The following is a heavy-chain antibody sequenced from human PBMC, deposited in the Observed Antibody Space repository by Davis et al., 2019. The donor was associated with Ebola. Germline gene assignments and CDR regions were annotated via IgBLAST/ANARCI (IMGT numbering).Heavy chain of an antibody. V-gene: IGHV1-18*01. CDR3: ARAGIAVAEGWGNWFDP. D-gene: IGHD6-19*01. CDR2: ISAYNGNT. Sequence: AASVKVSCKASGYTFTSYGISWVRQAPGQGLEWMGWISAYNGNTNYAQKLQGRVTMTTDTSTSTAYMELRSLRSDDTAVYYCARAGIAVAEGWGNWFDPWGQGTLVTVSS. CDR1: GYTFTSYG. J-gene: IGHJ5*02.